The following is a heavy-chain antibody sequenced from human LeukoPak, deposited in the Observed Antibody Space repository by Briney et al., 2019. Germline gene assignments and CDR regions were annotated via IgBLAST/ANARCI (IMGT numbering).Heavy chain of an antibody. D-gene: IGHD6-13*01. CDR3: ARDRQQQLVGTSFDI. V-gene: IGHV3-48*04. Sequence: GGSLRLSCAASGFTFSSYSMNWVRQAPGKGLEWVSYISSSGSTINYADSVKGRFTLSRDNAKNSLYLQMNSLRAEDTAVYYCARDRQQQLVGTSFDIWGQGTMVTVSS. CDR1: GFTFSSYS. CDR2: ISSSGSTI. J-gene: IGHJ3*02.